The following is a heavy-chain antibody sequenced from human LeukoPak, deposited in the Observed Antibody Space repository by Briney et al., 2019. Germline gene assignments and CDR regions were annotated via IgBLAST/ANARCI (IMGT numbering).Heavy chain of an antibody. CDR1: GGSISSYY. J-gene: IGHJ4*02. CDR3: ARGYDYVWGSYHPIDY. D-gene: IGHD3-16*02. V-gene: IGHV4-59*01. CDR2: IYYSGST. Sequence: SETLSLTCTVSGGSISSYYWSWIRQPPGKGLEWIGCIYYSGSTNYNPSLKSRVTISVDTSKNQFSLKLSSVTAADTAVYYCARGYDYVWGSYHPIDYWGQGTLVTVSS.